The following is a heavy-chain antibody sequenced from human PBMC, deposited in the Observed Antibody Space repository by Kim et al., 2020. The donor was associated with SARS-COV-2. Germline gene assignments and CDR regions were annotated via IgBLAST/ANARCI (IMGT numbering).Heavy chain of an antibody. CDR3: ANGGGGYYYYGMDV. CDR2: ISYDGSNK. D-gene: IGHD3-16*01. J-gene: IGHJ6*02. CDR1: GFTFSSYG. V-gene: IGHV3-30*18. Sequence: GGSLRLSCAASGFTFSSYGMHWVRQAPGKGLEWVAVISYDGSNKYYADSVKGRFTISRDNSKNTLYLQMNSLRAEDTAVYYCANGGGGYYYYGMDVWRQGTTVTVSS.